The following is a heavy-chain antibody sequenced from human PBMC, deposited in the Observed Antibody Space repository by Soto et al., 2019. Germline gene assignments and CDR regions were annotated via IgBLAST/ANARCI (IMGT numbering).Heavy chain of an antibody. CDR2: TYYRSKWYN. CDR1: GDSVSSNXAX. J-gene: IGHJ5*02. Sequence: SQALSLTCAISGDSVSSNXAXSNXXXXSPSRGLEWLGRTYYRSKWYNDYAVSVKSRITINPDTSKNQFSLQLTSVPPEYTAVYYCARHNGWYWFDPWGQGTLVTVSS. CDR3: ARHNGWYWFDP. V-gene: IGHV6-1*01. D-gene: IGHD6-19*01.